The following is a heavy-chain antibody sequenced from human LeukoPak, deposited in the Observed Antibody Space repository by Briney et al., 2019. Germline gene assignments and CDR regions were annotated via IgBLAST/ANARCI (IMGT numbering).Heavy chain of an antibody. Sequence: GGSLRLSCAASGFTFSSYEMNWVRQAPGKGLEGVSYISSSGSIIYHADSVKGRFTISRDNARNSLYLQMNSLRVEDTALYYCARKGRPNWYFDLWGRGTLVTVSS. D-gene: IGHD2-15*01. V-gene: IGHV3-48*03. J-gene: IGHJ2*01. CDR1: GFTFSSYE. CDR3: ARKGRPNWYFDL. CDR2: ISSSGSII.